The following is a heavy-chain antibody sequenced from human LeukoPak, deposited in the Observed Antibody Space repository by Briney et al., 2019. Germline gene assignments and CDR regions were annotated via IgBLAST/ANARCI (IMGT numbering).Heavy chain of an antibody. Sequence: PSETLSLTCTVSGGSINNYYWSWIRQPAGKGLEWIGRIYSSGSPYYNPSLKSRVTMSVDTSKNQFSLRLSSVTAADTAVYYCARDGSVAGLSFDYWGQGTLVTVSS. CDR3: ARDGSVAGLSFDY. V-gene: IGHV4-4*07. CDR1: GGSINNYY. D-gene: IGHD6-19*01. CDR2: IYSSGSP. J-gene: IGHJ4*02.